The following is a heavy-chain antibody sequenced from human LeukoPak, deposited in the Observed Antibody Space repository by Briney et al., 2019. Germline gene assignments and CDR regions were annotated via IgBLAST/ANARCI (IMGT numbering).Heavy chain of an antibody. Sequence: ASVKVSCKASGYTFTSYGISWVRQAPGQGLEWMGWISAYNGNTNYAQKLQGRVTMTTDTSTRTAYMELRSLRSDGTAVYYCARRTKGEAVAGEFDYWGQGTLVTVSS. D-gene: IGHD6-19*01. CDR3: ARRTKGEAVAGEFDY. V-gene: IGHV1-18*01. CDR2: ISAYNGNT. CDR1: GYTFTSYG. J-gene: IGHJ4*02.